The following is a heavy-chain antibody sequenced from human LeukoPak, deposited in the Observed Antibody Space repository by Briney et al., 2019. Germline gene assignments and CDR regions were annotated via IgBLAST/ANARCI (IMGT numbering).Heavy chain of an antibody. CDR1: GFSFASYG. J-gene: IGHJ4*02. Sequence: GGSLTLSCSAAGFSFASYGMSWLRQAPGKGLEWLSYISSDSPITEYADSVKGRFTISRDNAQRSLALQMNSLRAEDTAVYYCARAGGRAYSGYDLRNPFDYWGQGTLVTVSS. V-gene: IGHV3-48*01. CDR3: ARAGGRAYSGYDLRNPFDY. D-gene: IGHD5-12*01. CDR2: ISSDSPIT.